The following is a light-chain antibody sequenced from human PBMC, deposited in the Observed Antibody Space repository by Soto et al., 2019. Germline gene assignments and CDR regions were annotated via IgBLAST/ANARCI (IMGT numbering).Light chain of an antibody. Sequence: QSLLTQPRSVSGSPGQSFTMSCTGSISDVGGYDYVSWYQQHPGTAPKLMIYDVSKRPSGVPDRFSGSQSGNTAFLTISGLQAEDEADYYCCSYGGSYYVFGTGTKVTVL. J-gene: IGLJ1*01. CDR3: CSYGGSYYV. CDR1: ISDVGGYDY. CDR2: DVS. V-gene: IGLV2-11*01.